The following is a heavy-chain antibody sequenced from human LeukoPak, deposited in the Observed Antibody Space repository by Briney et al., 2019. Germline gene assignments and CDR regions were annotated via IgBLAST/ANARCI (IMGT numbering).Heavy chain of an antibody. CDR3: ARSPGGNARTWLDY. CDR2: TNGATGNT. Sequence: ASVKVSCKASGYTFTDYALHWVRQAPGQSLEWMGWTNGATGNTRFSQDFQGRLTITIDTSASTALLDLSSLRSDDTAVYYCARSPGGNARTWLDYWGQGTLVTVSS. V-gene: IGHV1-3*01. CDR1: GYTFTDYA. D-gene: IGHD4-23*01. J-gene: IGHJ4*02.